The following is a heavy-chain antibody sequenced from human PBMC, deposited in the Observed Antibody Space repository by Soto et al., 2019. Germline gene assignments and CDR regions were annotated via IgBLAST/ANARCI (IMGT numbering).Heavy chain of an antibody. CDR1: GGSINGGGYY. Sequence: QVQLQESGPGLVKTSQTLPLTCTVSGGSINGGGYYWGRIRQLPGEGLEWIGHIFYSGTAYYNPCLKSRVTISIDTSKNQFSLNLRSVTAADTAVYYCARRLDDTVDTFFNGFDPWGQGILVTVSS. J-gene: IGHJ5*02. CDR2: IFYSGTA. V-gene: IGHV4-31*03. D-gene: IGHD3-22*01. CDR3: ARRLDDTVDTFFNGFDP.